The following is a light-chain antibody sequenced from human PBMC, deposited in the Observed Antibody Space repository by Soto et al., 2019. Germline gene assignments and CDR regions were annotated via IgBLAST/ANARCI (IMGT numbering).Light chain of an antibody. Sequence: QSVLTQPRSVSGSPGKSVTISCTGTSSDVGGYNYVSWYQQHPGKAPKLMIYDVSKRPSGVPDRFSGSKSGNTASLTISGLQAEDEADYYCCSYAGSYTFGVFGTGTKLTVL. CDR1: SSDVGGYNY. CDR2: DVS. CDR3: CSYAGSYTFGV. J-gene: IGLJ1*01. V-gene: IGLV2-11*01.